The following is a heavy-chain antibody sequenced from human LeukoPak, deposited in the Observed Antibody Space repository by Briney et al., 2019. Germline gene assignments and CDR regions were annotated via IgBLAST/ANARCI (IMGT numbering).Heavy chain of an antibody. CDR3: ARHWYTGPYYDSSGYYHAFDI. CDR2: IYYSGST. CDR1: GGSISSYY. Sequence: PLETLSLTCTVSGGSISSYYWSWIRQPPGKGLEWIGYIYYSGSTNYNPSLKSRVTISVDTSKNQFSLKLSSVTAADTAVYYCARHWYTGPYYDSSGYYHAFDIWGQGTMVTVSS. D-gene: IGHD3-22*01. J-gene: IGHJ3*02. V-gene: IGHV4-59*08.